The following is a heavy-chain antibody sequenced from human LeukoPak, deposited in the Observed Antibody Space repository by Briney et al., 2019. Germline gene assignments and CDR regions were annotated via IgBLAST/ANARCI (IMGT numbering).Heavy chain of an antibody. Sequence: GGSLRLSCAASGFTFSSYAMHWVRQAPGKGLEWVAVISYDGSNKYYADSVKGRFTISRDNSKNTLYLQMNSLRAEDTAVYYCARGNFRQLAEFDYWGQGTLVTVSS. CDR2: ISYDGSNK. D-gene: IGHD6-13*01. J-gene: IGHJ4*02. CDR3: ARGNFRQLAEFDY. CDR1: GFTFSSYA. V-gene: IGHV3-30*04.